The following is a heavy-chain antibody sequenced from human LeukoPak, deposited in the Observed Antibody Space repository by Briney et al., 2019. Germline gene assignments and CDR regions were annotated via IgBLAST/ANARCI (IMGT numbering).Heavy chain of an antibody. CDR3: ARPHRRIAAAGTKGGNWFDP. Sequence: GSLRLSCAASGFTFSSYEMNWVRQAPGKGLEWIGSIYYSGSTYYNPSLKSRVTISVDTSKNQFSLKLSSVTAADTAVYYCARPHRRIAAAGTKGGNWFDPWGQGTLVTVSS. D-gene: IGHD6-13*01. CDR1: GFTFSSYE. J-gene: IGHJ5*02. V-gene: IGHV4-39*01. CDR2: IYYSGST.